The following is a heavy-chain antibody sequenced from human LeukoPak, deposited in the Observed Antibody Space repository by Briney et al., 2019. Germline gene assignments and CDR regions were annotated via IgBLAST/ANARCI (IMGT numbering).Heavy chain of an antibody. V-gene: IGHV1-46*01. CDR1: GYTFTTYY. J-gene: IGHJ4*02. Sequence: ASVKVSCKASGYTFTTYYIHWMRQTPGQGFEWMGVSYPDAGTTDHGPRFRERFGMTTATDTSTEYLELRRQKSRDKDAAYCLRELVGGTFDYWGQGALITVAA. D-gene: IGHD3-3*01. CDR2: SYPDAGTT. CDR3: LRELVGGTFDY.